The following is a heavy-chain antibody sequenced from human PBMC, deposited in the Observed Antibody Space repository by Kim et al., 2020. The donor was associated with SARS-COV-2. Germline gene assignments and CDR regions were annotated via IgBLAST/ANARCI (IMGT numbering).Heavy chain of an antibody. D-gene: IGHD3-10*01. CDR3: AREIRTTPDAFDI. V-gene: IGHV3-48*03. CDR2: ISGNGRGN. Sequence: GGSLRLSCVASGFSFSYYEMSWVRQAPGKGLEWLSYISGNGRGNEYADSVKGRFTISRDNSENSVYLQMNSRGAEDTAVYHWAREIRTTPDAFDIWGQGTMVTASP. J-gene: IGHJ3*02. CDR1: GFSFSYYE.